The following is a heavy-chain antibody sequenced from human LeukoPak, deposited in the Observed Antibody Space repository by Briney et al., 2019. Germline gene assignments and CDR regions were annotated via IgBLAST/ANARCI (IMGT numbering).Heavy chain of an antibody. D-gene: IGHD5-18*01. CDR3: VRDYSYGTE. Sequence: GXSLRLSCVASGFIVSSNYLSWVRQAPGKGLEWVSLIYSGGSTYYADSVKGRFTISRDNSKNTLYLQMNSLRAEDTAVYYCVRDYSYGTEWGQGTLVTVSS. V-gene: IGHV3-53*01. CDR2: IYSGGST. CDR1: GFIVSSNY. J-gene: IGHJ4*02.